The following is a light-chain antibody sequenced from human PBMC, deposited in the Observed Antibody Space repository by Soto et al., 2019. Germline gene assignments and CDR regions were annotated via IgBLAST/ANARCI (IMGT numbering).Light chain of an antibody. CDR3: QQFGCVPCI. CDR1: QDIKNY. J-gene: IGKJ2*02. V-gene: IGKV1-33*01. Sequence: IEMTQSPSALSASAGDRVTITCQASQDIKNYVIWYQQKPGRAPKLLIYDAASLGAVVSSRFSGRGSGTDFTLTLSSRRPEDVAADYFQQFGCVPCILGQGTKLEIK. CDR2: DAA.